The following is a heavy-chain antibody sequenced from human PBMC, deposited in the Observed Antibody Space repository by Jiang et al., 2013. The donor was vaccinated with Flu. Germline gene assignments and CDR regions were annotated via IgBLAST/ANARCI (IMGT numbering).Heavy chain of an antibody. V-gene: IGHV2-5*01. Sequence: KPTQTLTLTCTFSGFSLSTSGVGVGWIRQPPGKALEWLALIYWNDDKRYSPSLKSRLTITKDTSKNQVVLTMTNMDPVDTATYYCAHRSSGSYHTDYWGQGTLVTVSS. J-gene: IGHJ4*02. CDR1: GFSLSTSGVG. D-gene: IGHD1-26*01. CDR3: AHRSSGSYHTDY. CDR2: IYWNDDK.